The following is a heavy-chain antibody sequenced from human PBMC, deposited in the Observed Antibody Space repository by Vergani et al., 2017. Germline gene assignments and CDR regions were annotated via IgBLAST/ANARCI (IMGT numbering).Heavy chain of an antibody. CDR2: ISVSGGNT. D-gene: IGHD3-22*01. CDR1: GFTFSTSA. CDR3: AKDNVPGYYDSSGYCDY. Sequence: EVQLLESGGGLVQPGGSLRLSCAASGFTFSTSAMNWVRQAPGKGLEWVSSISVSGGNTYYADSVKGRFTISRDNSRDTLYLQMNNLRAEDTAVYYCAKDNVPGYYDSSGYCDYWGQGTLVTVSS. J-gene: IGHJ4*02. V-gene: IGHV3-23*01.